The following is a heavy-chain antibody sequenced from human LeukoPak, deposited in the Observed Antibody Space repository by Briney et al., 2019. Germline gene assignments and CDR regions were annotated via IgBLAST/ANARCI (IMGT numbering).Heavy chain of an antibody. Sequence: SETLSLPCTVYGRSISSYYWSWIRQPPGKGLEWNGYIYYSGSTNYKPSLKSRVTISVDTSKNQFSLKLSSVTAADTAVYYCARRRNYYDSSAYGGYFDYWGQGTLVTVSS. J-gene: IGHJ4*02. V-gene: IGHV4-59*08. CDR3: ARRRNYYDSSAYGGYFDY. CDR2: IYYSGST. D-gene: IGHD3-22*01. CDR1: GRSISSYY.